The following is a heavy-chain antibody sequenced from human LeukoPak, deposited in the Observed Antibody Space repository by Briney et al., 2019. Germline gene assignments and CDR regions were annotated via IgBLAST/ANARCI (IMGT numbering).Heavy chain of an antibody. Sequence: KTGGSLRLSCAASGFTFSSYSMNWVRQAPGKGLEWVSSISSSSSYIYYADSVKGRFTISRDNAKNSLYLQMNSLRAEDTAVYYCARDPLGYCSGGSCYPTDYWGQGTLVTVSS. CDR3: ARDPLGYCSGGSCYPTDY. V-gene: IGHV3-21*01. J-gene: IGHJ4*02. CDR1: GFTFSSYS. CDR2: ISSSSSYI. D-gene: IGHD2-15*01.